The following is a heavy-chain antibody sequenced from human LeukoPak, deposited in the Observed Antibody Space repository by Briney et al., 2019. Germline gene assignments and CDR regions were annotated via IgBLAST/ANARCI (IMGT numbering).Heavy chain of an antibody. CDR1: GGSISSYY. V-gene: IGHV4-59*01. CDR3: ARAIEATIWAHFDY. J-gene: IGHJ4*02. CDR2: IYYSGST. Sequence: SETLSLTCTVSGGSISSYYWSWIRQPPGKGLEWIGYIYYSGSTNYNPSLKSRVTISVDTSKNQFSLKLSSVTAADTAVYYCARAIEATIWAHFDYWGQGTLVTVSS. D-gene: IGHD5-12*01.